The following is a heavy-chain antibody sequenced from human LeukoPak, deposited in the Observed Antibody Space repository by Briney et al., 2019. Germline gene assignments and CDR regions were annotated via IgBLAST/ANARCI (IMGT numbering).Heavy chain of an antibody. CDR2: IYYSGST. J-gene: IGHJ4*02. CDR3: ARDQGTSDKRYLFDY. D-gene: IGHD1-7*01. V-gene: IGHV4-59*01. Sequence: SETLSLTCTVSGGSISSYYWSWIRQPPGKGLEWIGYIYYSGSTNYNPSLKSRVTISVDTSKNQFSLKLSSVTAADTAVYYCARDQGTSDKRYLFDYWGQGTLITVSS. CDR1: GGSISSYY.